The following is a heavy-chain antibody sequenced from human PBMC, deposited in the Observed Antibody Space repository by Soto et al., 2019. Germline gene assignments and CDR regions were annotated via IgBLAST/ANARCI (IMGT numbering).Heavy chain of an antibody. CDR2: ISYDGKQT. D-gene: IGHD3-22*01. Sequence: PGGSLRLSCGAPGVTFKDYGMHWVRQAPGKGLEWVAVISYDGKQTYYADSVKGRFTISKDKSKRTLFLQMNSLRVDDTAVYYCARDPREGRDYESGGYYYTGGNWFDPRGRGTLVTVSS. V-gene: IGHV3-30*03. J-gene: IGHJ5*02. CDR1: GVTFKDYG. CDR3: ARDPREGRDYESGGYYYTGGNWFDP.